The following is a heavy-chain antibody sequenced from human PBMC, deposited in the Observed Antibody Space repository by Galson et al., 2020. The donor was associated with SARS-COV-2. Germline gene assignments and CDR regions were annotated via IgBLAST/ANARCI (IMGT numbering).Heavy chain of an antibody. CDR2: ISYDGSNK. CDR1: GFTFSSYA. CDR3: ARGGYCGGDCYIYYYYGMDV. Sequence: QLGESLKISCAASGFTFSSYAMHWVRQAPGKGLEWVAVISYDGSNKYYADSVKGRFTISRDNSKNTLYLQMNSLRAEDTAVYYCARGGYCGGDCYIYYYYGMDVWGQGTTVTVSS. D-gene: IGHD2-21*01. V-gene: IGHV3-30*04. J-gene: IGHJ6*02.